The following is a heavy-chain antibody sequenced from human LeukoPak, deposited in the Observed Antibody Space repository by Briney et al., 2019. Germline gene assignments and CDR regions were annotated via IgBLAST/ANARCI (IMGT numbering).Heavy chain of an antibody. CDR1: GGTFSSYA. V-gene: IGHV1-69*05. J-gene: IGHJ4*02. CDR3: ARYSGYDPNYSDY. Sequence: SVKVSCKASGGTFSSYAISWVRQAPGQGLEWMGRIIPIFGTANYAQKFQGRVTITTDESTSTAYMELSSLRSEDTAVYYCARYSGYDPNYSDYWGQGTLVTVSS. D-gene: IGHD5-12*01. CDR2: IIPIFGTA.